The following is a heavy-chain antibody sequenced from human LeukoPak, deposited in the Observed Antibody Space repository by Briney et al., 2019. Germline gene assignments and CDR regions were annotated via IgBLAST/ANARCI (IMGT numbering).Heavy chain of an antibody. D-gene: IGHD3-10*01. J-gene: IGHJ6*02. CDR2: FDSDSSET. V-gene: IGHV1-18*01. CDR3: ATSRNLFGELFNGVDV. CDR1: GYTFTSYG. Sequence: ASVKVSCKASGYTFTSYGISWVRQGPGKGLEWMGGFDSDSSETIYAQNFQGRVTLTEDTDTDTAYMELKSLRSEDTATYYCATSRNLFGELFNGVDVWGQGTAVTVSS.